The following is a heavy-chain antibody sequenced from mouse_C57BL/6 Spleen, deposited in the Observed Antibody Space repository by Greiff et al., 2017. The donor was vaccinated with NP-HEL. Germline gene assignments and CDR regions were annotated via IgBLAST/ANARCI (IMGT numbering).Heavy chain of an antibody. Sequence: VQLQQSGAELVRPGTSVKVSCKASGYAFTNYLIEWVKQRPGQGLEWIGVINPGSGGTNYNEKFKGKATLTADKSSSTAYMQLSSLTSEDSAVYVCARRQLRLRAMDYWGQGTSVTVSS. CDR2: INPGSGGT. D-gene: IGHD3-2*02. J-gene: IGHJ4*01. V-gene: IGHV1-54*01. CDR3: ARRQLRLRAMDY. CDR1: GYAFTNYL.